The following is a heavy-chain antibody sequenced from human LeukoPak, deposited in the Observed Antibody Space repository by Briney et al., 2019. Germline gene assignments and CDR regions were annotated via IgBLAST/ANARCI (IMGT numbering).Heavy chain of an antibody. V-gene: IGHV4-34*01. D-gene: IGHD3-22*01. J-gene: IGHJ4*02. CDR1: GGSFSGYY. CDR3: ARGAAMILAY. Sequence: PSKTLSLTCAVYGGSFSGYYWSWIRQPPGKGLEWIGEINHSGSTNYNPSLKSRVTISADTSKNQFSLKLSSVTAADTAVYYCARGAAMILAYWGQGTLVTVSS. CDR2: INHSGST.